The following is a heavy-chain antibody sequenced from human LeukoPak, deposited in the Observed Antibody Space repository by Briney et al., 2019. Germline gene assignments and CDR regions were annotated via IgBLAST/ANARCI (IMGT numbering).Heavy chain of an antibody. J-gene: IGHJ6*04. CDR3: ARGPPRRYYYGMDV. CDR2: INHSGST. CDR1: GGSFSCYY. V-gene: IGHV4-34*01. Sequence: SETLSLTCAVYGGSFSCYYWSWIRQPPGKGLEWIGEINHSGSTNYNPSLKSRVTISVDTSKNQFSLKLSSVTAADTAVYYCARGPPRRYYYGMDVWGKGTTVTVSS.